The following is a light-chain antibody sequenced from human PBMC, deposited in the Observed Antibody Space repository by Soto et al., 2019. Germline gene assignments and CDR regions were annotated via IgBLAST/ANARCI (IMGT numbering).Light chain of an antibody. CDR2: AAS. V-gene: IGKV1-12*01. J-gene: IGKJ5*01. CDR3: QKARRFPIT. Sequence: DIQMTQSPSSVSASVGDRVTISCRASQDISNWLAWYQQKPGEAPKFLIYAASNLQSGVPSKFSVSGSGTDFTLTISSLQPEDFAVYYCQKARRFPITFGQGTRLEIK. CDR1: QDISNW.